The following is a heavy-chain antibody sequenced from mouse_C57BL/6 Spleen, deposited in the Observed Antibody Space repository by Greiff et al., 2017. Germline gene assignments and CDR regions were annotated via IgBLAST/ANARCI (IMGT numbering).Heavy chain of an antibody. CDR3: ARDLITTSYYAMDY. Sequence: KLVESGGGLVKPGGSLKLSCAASGFTFSSYAMSWVRQTPEKRLEWVATISDGGSYTYYPDNVKGRFTISRDNAKNNLYLQMSHLKSEDTAMYYCARDLITTSYYAMDYWGQGTSVTVSS. D-gene: IGHD2-4*01. V-gene: IGHV5-4*01. CDR2: ISDGGSYT. J-gene: IGHJ4*01. CDR1: GFTFSSYA.